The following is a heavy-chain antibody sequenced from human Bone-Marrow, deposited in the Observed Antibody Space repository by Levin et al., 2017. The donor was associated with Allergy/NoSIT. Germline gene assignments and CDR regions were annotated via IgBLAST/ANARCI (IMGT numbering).Heavy chain of an antibody. CDR1: GLNFSNVW. J-gene: IGHJ4*02. Sequence: GESLKISCVVSGLNFSNVWINWVRQAPGKGLEWVGHIRDKAGGGRIDYAAPVKGRFTISRDDSKNTLFLQMNSLKSEDTGVYYCTILLRPNDYWGQGTLVTVSS. D-gene: IGHD3-3*01. V-gene: IGHV3-15*07. CDR2: IRDKAGGGRI. CDR3: TILLRPNDY.